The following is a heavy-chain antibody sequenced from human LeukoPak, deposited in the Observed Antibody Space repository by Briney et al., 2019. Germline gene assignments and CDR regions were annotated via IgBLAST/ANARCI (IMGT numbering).Heavy chain of an antibody. J-gene: IGHJ4*02. CDR1: GFTFSSYW. Sequence: PGGSLRLSCAASGFTFSSYWMSWVRQAPGKGLEWVANIKQDGSEKYYVDSVKGRFTISRDNAKNSLYLQMNSLRAEDTAVYYCAADATPLVRGLIIAFGYWGQGTQVTVSS. D-gene: IGHD3-10*01. CDR3: AADATPLVRGLIIAFGY. V-gene: IGHV3-7*01. CDR2: IKQDGSEK.